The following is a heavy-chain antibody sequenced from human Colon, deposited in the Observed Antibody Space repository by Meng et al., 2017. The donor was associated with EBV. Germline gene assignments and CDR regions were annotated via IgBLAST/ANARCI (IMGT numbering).Heavy chain of an antibody. V-gene: IGHV6-1*01. CDR1: GDSVSSNSAA. D-gene: IGHD1-26*01. J-gene: IGHJ4*02. CDR2: TYYGSKWYN. Sequence: QIPLHQSGPRPVKPSHTPSRPCALSGDSVSSNSAAWNWIRQSPSRGLEWLGRTYYGSKWYNDYAVSVKSRITINPDTSKNQFSLQLNSVTPEDTAVYYCARVAVGISSFDYWGQGTLVTVSS. CDR3: ARVAVGISSFDY.